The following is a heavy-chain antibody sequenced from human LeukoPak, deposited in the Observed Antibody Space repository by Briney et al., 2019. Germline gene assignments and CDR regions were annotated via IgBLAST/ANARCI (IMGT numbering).Heavy chain of an antibody. V-gene: IGHV4-59*01. CDR2: SYYNGNT. D-gene: IGHD1-26*01. J-gene: IGHJ3*02. CDR3: ARGGSYLSAFDI. CDR1: GGSITNYY. Sequence: SETLSLTCTVSGGSITNYYWSWIRQPPGKGLEWIGFSYYNGNTNYNPSLKSRVTISVDMSKNQFSLSLRSVTAADTAVYYCARGGSYLSAFDIWGQGTMVTVSS.